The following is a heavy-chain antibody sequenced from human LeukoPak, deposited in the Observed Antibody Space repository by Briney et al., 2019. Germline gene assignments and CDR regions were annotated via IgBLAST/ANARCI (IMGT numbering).Heavy chain of an antibody. Sequence: GGSLRLSCAASGFTFSSYGMSWIRQSPGKGLEWVAKIQSDGSETNYEDAVRGRFTISRDNAKNSLYLQIDTLRVGDTAVYYCARAWTYARHWGQGTLVTVSS. CDR1: GFTFSSYG. CDR3: ARAWTYARH. CDR2: IQSDGSET. V-gene: IGHV3-7*01. D-gene: IGHD1-7*01. J-gene: IGHJ4*02.